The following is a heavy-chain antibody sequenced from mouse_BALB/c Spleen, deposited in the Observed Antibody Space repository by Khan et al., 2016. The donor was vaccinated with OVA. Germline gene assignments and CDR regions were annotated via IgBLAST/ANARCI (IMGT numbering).Heavy chain of an antibody. D-gene: IGHD1-1*01. J-gene: IGHJ2*01. CDR2: INPSTGYT. CDR3: ARGGLRCDFDY. Sequence: QVRLQQSGAELAKPGASVKMSCKASGYTFINYWILWVKQRPGQGLEWIGYINPSTGYTEYNQNFKDKATLTADKSSSTAYMQLSSLTSEDSAVYECARGGLRCDFDYWGQGTTLTVSS. V-gene: IGHV1-7*01. CDR1: GYTFINYW.